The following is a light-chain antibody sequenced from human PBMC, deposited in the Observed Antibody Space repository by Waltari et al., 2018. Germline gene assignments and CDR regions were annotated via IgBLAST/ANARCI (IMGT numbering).Light chain of an antibody. CDR1: QSVSDW. J-gene: IGKJ1*01. CDR2: KAS. CDR3: QHYFVYPWT. Sequence: DIQMTQSPSTLSASVGDSVTITCRASQSVSDWLAWYQQKPGQAPNLLSYKASNLYSGVPSRFSGSGSETEFTLTISGLQPDDFATYYCQHYFVYPWTFGQGTRVEIK. V-gene: IGKV1-5*03.